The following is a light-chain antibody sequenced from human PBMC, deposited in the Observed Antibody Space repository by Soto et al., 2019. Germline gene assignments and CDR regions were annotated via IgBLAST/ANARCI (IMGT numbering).Light chain of an antibody. J-gene: IGKJ1*01. Sequence: EIVMTQSPATLSVSPGERATLSCRASQSVNRNLAWYQQKPGQAPRLLISAASTRATGIPARFSGSGSETEFTLTISRLQYEDVAVYYCQQYNNWWTFGQGTKVE. CDR2: AAS. V-gene: IGKV3-15*01. CDR1: QSVNRN. CDR3: QQYNNWWT.